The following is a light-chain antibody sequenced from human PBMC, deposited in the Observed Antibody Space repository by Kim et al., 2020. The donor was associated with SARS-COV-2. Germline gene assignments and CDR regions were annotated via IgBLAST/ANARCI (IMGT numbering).Light chain of an antibody. CDR3: CSRDRGGGPFYV. Sequence: SSELTQDPAVSVALGQTVRITCQGDRLRSFYASWYQQKPGQAPVLVVHGRDDRPSGIPDRFSGSYPGNTASLTITGAQAEDEADYYCCSRDRGGGPFYVFGTGTKVTVL. CDR2: GRD. V-gene: IGLV3-19*01. J-gene: IGLJ1*01. CDR1: RLRSFY.